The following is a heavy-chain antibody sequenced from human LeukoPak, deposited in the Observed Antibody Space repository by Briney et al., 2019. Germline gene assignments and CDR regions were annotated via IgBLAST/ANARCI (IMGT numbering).Heavy chain of an antibody. D-gene: IGHD6-13*01. CDR1: GYTLTDYY. J-gene: IGHJ4*02. CDR3: ARGVVIAGNDY. V-gene: IGHV1-2*02. Sequence: ASVKVSYKASGYTLTDYYIHWLRQAPGQGLDWMGWINPSSGGTNYAQKFQGRVTMTRDTSISTAYMELSRLRSDDTAVYSCARGVVIAGNDYWGQGTLVTVSS. CDR2: INPSSGGT.